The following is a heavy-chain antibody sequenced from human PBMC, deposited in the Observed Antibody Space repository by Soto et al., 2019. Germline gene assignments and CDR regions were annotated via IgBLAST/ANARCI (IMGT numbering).Heavy chain of an antibody. CDR2: TRNKANSYTT. V-gene: IGHV3-72*01. J-gene: IGHJ6*02. CDR1: GFTFSDHY. Sequence: EVQLVESGGGLVQPGGSLRLSCAASGFTFSDHYMDWVRQAPGKGLEWVGRTRNKANSYTTEYAASVKGRFTISRDYSKNALYLQMNSLKTEDTAVYYCARGAVHRPYYYYYYGMDVWGQGTTVTVSS. CDR3: ARGAVHRPYYYYYYGMDV. D-gene: IGHD6-6*01.